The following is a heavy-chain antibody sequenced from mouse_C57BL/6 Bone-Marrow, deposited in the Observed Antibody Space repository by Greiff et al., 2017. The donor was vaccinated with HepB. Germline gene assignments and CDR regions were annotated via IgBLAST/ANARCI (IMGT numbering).Heavy chain of an antibody. CDR2: ISYDGSN. D-gene: IGHD2-1*01. V-gene: IGHV3-6*01. Sequence: DVQLQESGPGLVKPSQSLSLTCSVTGYSITSGYYWNWIRQFPGNKLEWMGYISYDGSNNYNPSLKNRISITRDTSKNQFFLKLNSVTTEDTATYYCARDRSTMVTSYAMDYWGQGTSVTVSS. CDR3: ARDRSTMVTSYAMDY. J-gene: IGHJ4*01. CDR1: GYSITSGYY.